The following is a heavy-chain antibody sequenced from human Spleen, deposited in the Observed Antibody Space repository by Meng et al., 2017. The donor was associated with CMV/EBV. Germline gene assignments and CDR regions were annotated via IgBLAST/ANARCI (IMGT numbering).Heavy chain of an antibody. D-gene: IGHD3-22*01. CDR3: ARGHDYYDSSGYCSVDY. J-gene: IGHJ4*02. Sequence: YTFTSYGISWVRQAPGQGLEWMGWISAYNGNTNYAQKLQGRATMTTDTSTSTAYMELRSLRSDDTAVYYCARGHDYYDSSGYCSVDYWGQGTLVTVSS. CDR2: ISAYNGNT. CDR1: YTFTSYG. V-gene: IGHV1-18*01.